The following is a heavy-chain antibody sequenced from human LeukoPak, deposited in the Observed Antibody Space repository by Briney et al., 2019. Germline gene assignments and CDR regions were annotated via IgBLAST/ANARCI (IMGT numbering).Heavy chain of an antibody. Sequence: GESLKISCKGSGYSFNSYWIAWVRQMPGKGLEWMGIIYPGDSDTRYSPSFQGQVTISADKSISTAYLQWSSLKASDTAMYYCARLPYTMVRGGDYYYYMDVWGKGTTVTVSS. CDR3: ARLPYTMVRGGDYYYYMDV. J-gene: IGHJ6*03. CDR1: GYSFNSYW. CDR2: IYPGDSDT. D-gene: IGHD3-10*01. V-gene: IGHV5-51*01.